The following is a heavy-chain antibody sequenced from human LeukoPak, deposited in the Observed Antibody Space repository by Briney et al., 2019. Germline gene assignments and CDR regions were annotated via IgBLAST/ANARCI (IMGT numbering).Heavy chain of an antibody. CDR1: GGSFSGYY. CDR2: INHSGST. Sequence: SETLSLTCAVYGGSFSGYYWSWIRQPPGKGLEWIGEINHSGSTNYNPSLKSRVTISVDTSKNQFSLKLSSVTAADTAVYYCARGRQDDYWGQGTLVTVSS. V-gene: IGHV4-34*01. CDR3: ARGRQDDY. J-gene: IGHJ4*02.